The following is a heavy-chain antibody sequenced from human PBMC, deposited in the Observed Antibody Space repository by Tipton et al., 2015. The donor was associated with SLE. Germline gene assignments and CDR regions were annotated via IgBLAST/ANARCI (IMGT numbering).Heavy chain of an antibody. CDR2: ISSSGDTI. V-gene: IGHV3-48*01. D-gene: IGHD2-21*01. CDR1: GFIFKTYN. J-gene: IGHJ4*02. CDR3: ATSVI. Sequence: GSLRLSCATSGFIFKTYNMNWVRQAPGKGLEWVSYISSSGDTIYYADSVRGRFTISRDNSKDSLYLQMNSLRVEDTALYYCATSVIWGEGTLVTVPS.